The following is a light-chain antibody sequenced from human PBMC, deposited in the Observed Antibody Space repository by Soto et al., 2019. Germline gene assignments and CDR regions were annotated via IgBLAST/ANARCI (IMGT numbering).Light chain of an antibody. CDR3: QQHINWPLT. Sequence: EIVLTQSPATLSLSPGERATLSCRASQTVSSSLAWYQQKPVQAPRLLIYEASNRATGIPARFSGSGSGADFTLTISSLEPEDFALYYCQQHINWPLTFGGGTKVDIK. J-gene: IGKJ4*01. V-gene: IGKV3-11*01. CDR2: EAS. CDR1: QTVSSS.